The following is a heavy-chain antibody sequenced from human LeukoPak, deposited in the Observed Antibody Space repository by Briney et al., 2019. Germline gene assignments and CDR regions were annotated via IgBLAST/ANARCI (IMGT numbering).Heavy chain of an antibody. CDR3: ARDGGSLERRYNYYYYYMDV. J-gene: IGHJ6*03. V-gene: IGHV1-2*02. CDR2: INPNSGGT. Sequence: ASVKVSCKASGYTFTGYYMHWVRQAPGQGLEWMGWINPNSGGTNYAQKFQGRVTMTRDTSISTAYMELSRLRSDDTAVYYCARDGGSLERRYNYYYYYMDVWGKGTTVTISS. D-gene: IGHD1-1*01. CDR1: GYTFTGYY.